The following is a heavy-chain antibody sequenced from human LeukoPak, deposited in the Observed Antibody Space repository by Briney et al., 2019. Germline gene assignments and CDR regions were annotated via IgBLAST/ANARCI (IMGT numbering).Heavy chain of an antibody. D-gene: IGHD1-26*01. CDR2: IYYSGST. CDR1: GGSVSSSSYY. J-gene: IGHJ4*02. CDR3: ARDHVGASAFDY. Sequence: SETLSLTCTVSGGSVSSSSYYWGWIRQPPGKGLEWIGSIYYSGSTYYNPSLKSRVTISVDTSKNQFSLKLSSVTAADTAVYYCARDHVGASAFDYWGQGTLVTVSS. V-gene: IGHV4-39*07.